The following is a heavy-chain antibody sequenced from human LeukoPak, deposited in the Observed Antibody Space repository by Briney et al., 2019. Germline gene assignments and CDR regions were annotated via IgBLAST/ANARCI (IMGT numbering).Heavy chain of an antibody. Sequence: GGSLRLSCAASGFTFSSYWMSWVRQAPGKGLEWVANIKQDGSEKYYVDSVKGRFTISRDNAKNSLYLQMNSLRAEDTAVYYCASEFGELSTPTDAFDIWGQGTMVTVSS. D-gene: IGHD3-10*01. J-gene: IGHJ3*02. CDR3: ASEFGELSTPTDAFDI. CDR1: GFTFSSYW. CDR2: IKQDGSEK. V-gene: IGHV3-7*01.